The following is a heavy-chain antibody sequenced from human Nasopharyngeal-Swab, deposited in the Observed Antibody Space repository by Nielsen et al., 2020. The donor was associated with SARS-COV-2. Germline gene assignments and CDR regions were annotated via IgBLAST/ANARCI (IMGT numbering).Heavy chain of an antibody. CDR3: ARQSGSYYDVADAFDI. D-gene: IGHD1-26*01. J-gene: IGHJ3*02. Sequence: GESLKISCKGSGYSFTSYWIGWGRQMPGKGLEWIGIIYPGDSDTRYSPSFQGQVTIPADKSISTAYLQWSSLKASDTAMYFCARQSGSYYDVADAFDIWGQGTMVTVSS. CDR2: IYPGDSDT. V-gene: IGHV5-51*01. CDR1: GYSFTSYW.